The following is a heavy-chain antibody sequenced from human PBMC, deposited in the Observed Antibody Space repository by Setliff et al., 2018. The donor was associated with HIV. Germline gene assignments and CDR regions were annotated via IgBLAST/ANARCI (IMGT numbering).Heavy chain of an antibody. CDR3: ARAPGVTPFDH. CDR1: GGSISSGGYY. Sequence: PSETLSLTCTVSGGSISSGGYYWSWIRQHPEKGLEWIGYVYYNGDTYYNPSLKSRVTLSVDTSKNQFSLNLSSVTAADMAVYYCARAPGVTPFDHWGPGTLVTVSS. CDR2: VYYNGDT. D-gene: IGHD2-21*02. V-gene: IGHV4-31*03. J-gene: IGHJ4*02.